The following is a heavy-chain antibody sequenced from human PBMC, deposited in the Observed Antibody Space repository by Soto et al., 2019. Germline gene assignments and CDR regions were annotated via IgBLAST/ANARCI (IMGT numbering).Heavy chain of an antibody. Sequence: EVQLLESGGGLVQPGGSLRLSCAASGFTFSSYAMSWVRKAPGKGLEWVSIISSSGGSTYYADSVKGRFTISRDNSKNTLYLQMNSLRAEDTAVYYCAKGGSNYYFDYWGQGTLVTVSS. J-gene: IGHJ4*02. CDR3: AKGGSNYYFDY. CDR1: GFTFSSYA. CDR2: ISSSGGST. D-gene: IGHD4-4*01. V-gene: IGHV3-23*01.